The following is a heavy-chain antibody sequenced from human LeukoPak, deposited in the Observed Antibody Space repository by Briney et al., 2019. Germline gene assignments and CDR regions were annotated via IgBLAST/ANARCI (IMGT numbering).Heavy chain of an antibody. V-gene: IGHV4-30-4*08. J-gene: IGHJ6*03. CDR1: GGSISSGDYY. CDR3: ARASRVELYYYYYMDV. Sequence: PSETLSLTCTVSGGSISSGDYYWSWIRQPPGKGLEWIGYIYYSGSTYYNPSLKSRVTISVDTSKNQFSLKLSSVTAADTAVYYCARASRVELYYYYYMDVWGKGTTVTVSS. D-gene: IGHD1-26*01. CDR2: IYYSGST.